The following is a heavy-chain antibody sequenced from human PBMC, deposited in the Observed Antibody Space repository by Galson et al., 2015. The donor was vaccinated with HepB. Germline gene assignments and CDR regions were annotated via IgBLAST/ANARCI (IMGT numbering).Heavy chain of an antibody. D-gene: IGHD2-8*02. CDR2: FDPEDTET. Sequence: SVKVSCKVSGYIFTELSIHWVRQAPGKGLRWMGGFDPEDTETIYAQKFQGRVTMTEDTSTETAYMELSSLRSEDTAVYYCAAAPLGYCTGGTCYTTSAFDIWGQGTMVTVSS. J-gene: IGHJ3*02. CDR1: GYIFTELS. V-gene: IGHV1-24*01. CDR3: AAAPLGYCTGGTCYTTSAFDI.